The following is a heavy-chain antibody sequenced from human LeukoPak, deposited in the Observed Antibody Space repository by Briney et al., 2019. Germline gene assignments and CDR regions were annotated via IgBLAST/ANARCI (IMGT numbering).Heavy chain of an antibody. J-gene: IGHJ6*03. CDR1: GGSISTYS. Sequence: SKTLSLTCTVSGGSISTYSWNWIRQPAGKGLEWIGRIFASGTTKYNPSLKSRVTMSVETSKNQFSLKLSSVTAADTAVYYCARESAVRGVIQGTGNMDVWGKGTTVTISS. D-gene: IGHD3-10*01. CDR3: ARESAVRGVIQGTGNMDV. CDR2: IFASGTT. V-gene: IGHV4-4*07.